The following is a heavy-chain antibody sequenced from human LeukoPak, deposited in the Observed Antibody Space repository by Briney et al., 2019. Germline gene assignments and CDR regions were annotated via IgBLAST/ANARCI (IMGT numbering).Heavy chain of an antibody. D-gene: IGHD3-3*01. CDR1: GFTFSNAW. CDR3: TTDSGFWSGSYYYYYYGMDV. J-gene: IGHJ6*02. Sequence: GGSLRLSCAASGFTFSNAWMNWVRQAPGKGLEWVGRIKSKTDGGTTDYAAPVKGRFTISRDDSKNTLYLQMNSLKTEDTAVYYCTTDSGFWSGSYYYYYYGMDVWGQGTTVTVSS. V-gene: IGHV3-15*07. CDR2: IKSKTDGGTT.